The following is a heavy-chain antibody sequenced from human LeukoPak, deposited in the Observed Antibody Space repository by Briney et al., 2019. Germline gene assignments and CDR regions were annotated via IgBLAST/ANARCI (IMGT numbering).Heavy chain of an antibody. Sequence: GGSLRLSCAASGFTFSSYAMHWVRQAPGKGLEYVSAISSNGGSTYYANPVKGRFTISRDNSKNTLYLQMGSLRAEDMAVYYCAKAGASDAFDIWGQGTMVTVSS. CDR1: GFTFSSYA. J-gene: IGHJ3*02. CDR3: AKAGASDAFDI. V-gene: IGHV3-64*01. CDR2: ISSNGGST.